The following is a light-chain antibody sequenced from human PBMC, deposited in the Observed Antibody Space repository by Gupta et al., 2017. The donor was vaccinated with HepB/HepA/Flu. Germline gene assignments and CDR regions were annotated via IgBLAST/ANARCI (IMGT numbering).Light chain of an antibody. V-gene: IGKV4-1*01. CDR3: QQYYSSPRT. CDR2: WAS. Sequence: DIIISQLLLSLAVSLGERATIDCKSSQSVLYSYNNKNYLAWYQQKPGQPPKLLIYWASTRESGVPDRFSGSGSGTDFTLTISSLQAEDVAVYYCQQYYSSPRTFGQGTKVEIK. J-gene: IGKJ1*01. CDR1: QSVLYSYNNKNY.